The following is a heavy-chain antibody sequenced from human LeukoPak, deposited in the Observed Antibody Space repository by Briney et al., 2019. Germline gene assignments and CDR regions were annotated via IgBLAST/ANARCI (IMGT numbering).Heavy chain of an antibody. CDR3: AKGGGYDFRYYYYYMDV. D-gene: IGHD5-12*01. CDR1: GFTFSSYG. V-gene: IGHV3-30*18. J-gene: IGHJ6*03. Sequence: PGGSLRLSCAASGFTFSSYGMHWVRQAPGKGLEWVAVISYDGSNKYYADSVKGRFTISRDNSKNTLYLQMNSLRAEDTAVYYCAKGGGYDFRYYYYYMDVWGKGTTVTVSS. CDR2: ISYDGSNK.